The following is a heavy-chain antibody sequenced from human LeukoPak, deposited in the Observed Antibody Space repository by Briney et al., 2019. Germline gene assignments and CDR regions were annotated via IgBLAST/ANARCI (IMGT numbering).Heavy chain of an antibody. CDR1: GYTFTGYY. J-gene: IGHJ4*02. CDR3: ARGDDRSGYNTFLGY. CDR2: IDPNSGGT. Sequence: GASVKVSCKASGYTFTGYYMHWVRQAPGQGLEWMGRIDPNSGGTNYAQKFQGSVTITRNTSISTAYMELSSLRSEDTAVYYCARGDDRSGYNTFLGYWGQGTLVTVSS. V-gene: IGHV1-2*06. D-gene: IGHD3-22*01.